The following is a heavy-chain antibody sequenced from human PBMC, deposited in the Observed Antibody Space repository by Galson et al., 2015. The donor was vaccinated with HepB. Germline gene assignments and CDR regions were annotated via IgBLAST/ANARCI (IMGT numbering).Heavy chain of an antibody. CDR2: INPSGGST. Sequence: SVKVSCKASGYTFTSYYMHWVRQAPGQGLEWMGIINPSGGSTSYAQKFQGRVTMTRDTSTSTIYMELSSLRSEDTAVYYCARALIPPVLVGAISPQGRGAFDYWGQGTLVTVSS. CDR3: ARALIPPVLVGAISPQGRGAFDY. J-gene: IGHJ4*02. V-gene: IGHV1-46*01. D-gene: IGHD1-26*01. CDR1: GYTFTSYY.